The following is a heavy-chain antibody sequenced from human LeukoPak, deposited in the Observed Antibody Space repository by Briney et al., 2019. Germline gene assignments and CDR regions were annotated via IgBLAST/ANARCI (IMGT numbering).Heavy chain of an antibody. CDR1: GFTFSDYY. D-gene: IGHD3-3*01. Sequence: PGGSLRLSCAASGFTFSDYYMSWIRQAPGKGLEWVSYISSSGRTIFYADSVKGRFTISRDNAKNSLYLQMNSLRAEDTAVYYCAKDLYYDFWSGYPFDYWGQGTLVTVSS. CDR3: AKDLYYDFWSGYPFDY. CDR2: ISSSGRTI. V-gene: IGHV3-11*01. J-gene: IGHJ4*02.